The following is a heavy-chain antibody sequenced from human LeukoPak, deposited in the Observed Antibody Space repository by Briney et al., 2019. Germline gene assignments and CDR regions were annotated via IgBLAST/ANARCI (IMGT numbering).Heavy chain of an antibody. CDR2: IYYSGST. CDR1: GGSISSYY. Sequence: SSETLSLTCTVSGGSISSYYWSWIRQPPGKGLEWIGYIYYSGSTNYNPSLKSRVTISVDTSKNQFSLKLSSVTAADTAVYYCARGSRRYYYYYYMDVWGKGTTVTISS. CDR3: ARGSRRYYYYYYMDV. J-gene: IGHJ6*03. V-gene: IGHV4-59*01.